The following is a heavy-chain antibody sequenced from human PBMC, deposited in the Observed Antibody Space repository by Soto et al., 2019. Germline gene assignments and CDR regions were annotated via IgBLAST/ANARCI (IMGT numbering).Heavy chain of an antibody. D-gene: IGHD4-17*01. J-gene: IGHJ4*02. CDR3: ARRWTTGEIDY. CDR1: GYIFNSFG. CDR2: ISAYTGNT. Sequence: QVQLVQSGGEVKKPGASVKVSCKASGYIFNSFGISWVRQAPGQGLEWMGWISAYTGNTKYAQNFQVRVTMTTDTSTSTAYMELRSLRSDDTAVYYCARRWTTGEIDYWGQGTLVTVSS. V-gene: IGHV1-18*01.